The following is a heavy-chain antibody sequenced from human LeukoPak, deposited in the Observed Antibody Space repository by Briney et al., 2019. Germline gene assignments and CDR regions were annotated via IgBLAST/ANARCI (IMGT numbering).Heavy chain of an antibody. Sequence: ASVKVSCKASGYTFTGYYMHWVRQAPGQGLEWMGWINPNSGGTNYAQKFQGWVTMTRDTSISTAYMELSRLRSDDTAVYYCAKVYGPYYGSGELKYWGQGTLVTVSS. J-gene: IGHJ4*02. CDR3: AKVYGPYYGSGELKY. D-gene: IGHD3-10*01. CDR1: GYTFTGYY. CDR2: INPNSGGT. V-gene: IGHV1-2*04.